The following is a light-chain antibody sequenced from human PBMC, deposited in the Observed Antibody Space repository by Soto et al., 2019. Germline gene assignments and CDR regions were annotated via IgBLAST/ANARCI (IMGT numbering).Light chain of an antibody. CDR1: QSVAYN. CDR2: GAS. J-gene: IGKJ2*01. V-gene: IGKV3-15*01. Sequence: EILMKQSPVTLSVSPGESATLSCRASQSVAYNLDWYQQKPGQAPRLLIYGASTRATDIPARFSGSGFWTAFTHSITSLQSEDFAVYYCQQYNDWPPYTFGQGYKLHIK. CDR3: QQYNDWPPYT.